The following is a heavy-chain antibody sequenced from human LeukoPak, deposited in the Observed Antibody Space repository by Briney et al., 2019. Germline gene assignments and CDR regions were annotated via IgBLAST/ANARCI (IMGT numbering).Heavy chain of an antibody. D-gene: IGHD1-14*01. CDR1: GFTFTSYW. J-gene: IGHJ4*02. CDR2: INPGGSSI. CDR3: ARSNQADDY. Sequence: GRSLRLSCAASGFTFTSYWMHWVRQVPGKGLVWVARINPGGSSITYADSVKGRFTISRDNAKNTLYLQMDSLRAEDTGVYYCARSNQADDYWGQGTLVTVSS. V-gene: IGHV3-74*01.